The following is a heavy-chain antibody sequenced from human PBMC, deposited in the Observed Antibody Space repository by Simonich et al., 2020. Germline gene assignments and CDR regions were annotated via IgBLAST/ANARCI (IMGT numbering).Heavy chain of an antibody. CDR3: ARDGLGTAYYYYMDV. Sequence: EVQLVESGGGLVQPGGSLRLSCAASGFTFSSYWMSCVRQAPGKGLEWVANIKQDGSEKYYVDSVKGRFTLSRDNAKNSLYLQMNSLRAEDTAVYYCARDGLGTAYYYYMDVWGKGTTVTVSS. V-gene: IGHV3-7*01. CDR1: GFTFSSYW. CDR2: IKQDGSEK. J-gene: IGHJ6*03. D-gene: IGHD7-27*01.